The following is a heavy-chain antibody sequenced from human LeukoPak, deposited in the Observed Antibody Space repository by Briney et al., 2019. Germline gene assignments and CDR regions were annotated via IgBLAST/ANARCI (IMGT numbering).Heavy chain of an antibody. Sequence: GGSLRLSCAASGFIFSRYGMSWVRQAPGKGLEWVSAISGSGGTTYYADSVKGRFTIPRDNSKNTVYLQMNSLRAEDTAIYYCAKSYCSGGSCYPHAFDIWGQGTMVTVSS. CDR2: ISGSGGTT. J-gene: IGHJ3*02. D-gene: IGHD2-15*01. V-gene: IGHV3-23*01. CDR1: GFIFSRYG. CDR3: AKSYCSGGSCYPHAFDI.